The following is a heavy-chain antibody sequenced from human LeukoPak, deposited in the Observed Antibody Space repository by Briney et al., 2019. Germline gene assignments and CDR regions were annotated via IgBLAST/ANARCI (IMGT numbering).Heavy chain of an antibody. J-gene: IGHJ5*02. Sequence: SETLSLTCTVSGGSISRSYYYWGWIRQPPGKGREGIGSIYDSGSTYYNPPLKSRVTISVDTSKNQFALKLNSVTAADTAVYYCASGTRVATITGWFDPWGQGTLVTVSS. CDR2: IYDSGST. V-gene: IGHV4-39*01. D-gene: IGHD5-12*01. CDR1: GGSISRSYYY. CDR3: ASGTRVATITGWFDP.